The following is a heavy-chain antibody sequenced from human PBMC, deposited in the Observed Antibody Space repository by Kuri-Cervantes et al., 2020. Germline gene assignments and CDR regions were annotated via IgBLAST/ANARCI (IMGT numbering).Heavy chain of an antibody. CDR3: ARGGGVTGGYFDL. CDR1: GGSFNNYN. CDR2: INRNSGNT. V-gene: IGHV1-8*02. Sequence: ASVKVSCKASGGSFNNYNVSWVRQATGQGLEWMGWINRNSGNTGYAQKFQGRVTMTRNTSISTAYMELRSLRPDDTAVYYCARGGGVTGGYFDLWGRGTLVTVSS. J-gene: IGHJ2*01. D-gene: IGHD2-21*02.